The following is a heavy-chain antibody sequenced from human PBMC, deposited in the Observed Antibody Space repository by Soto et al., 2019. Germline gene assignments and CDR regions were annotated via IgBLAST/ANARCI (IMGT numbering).Heavy chain of an antibody. Sequence: QVQLVESGGGVVQPGRSLRLSCVGAGFVFSDFGMNWVRQAPGKGLEWVAVISFDGKKKYYADSVKGRFSISRDNSKNTVSLQINSLRAEDTAVYYCAKTRSMIVAVIDAFDNWGQGTMVTVSS. CDR1: GFVFSDFG. D-gene: IGHD3-22*01. V-gene: IGHV3-30*18. CDR2: ISFDGKKK. CDR3: AKTRSMIVAVIDAFDN. J-gene: IGHJ3*02.